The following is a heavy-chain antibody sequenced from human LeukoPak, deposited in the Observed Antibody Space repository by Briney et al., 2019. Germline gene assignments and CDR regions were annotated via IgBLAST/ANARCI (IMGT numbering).Heavy chain of an antibody. D-gene: IGHD3-22*01. CDR1: GFTFGDYA. CDR3: ARTDSSGYYYFDY. V-gene: IGHV3-11*04. J-gene: IGHJ4*02. CDR2: ISSSGSTI. Sequence: GGSLRLSCTASGFTFGDYAMSWVRQAPGKGLEWVSYISSSGSTIYYADSVKGRFTISRDNAKNSLYLQMNSLRAEDTAVYYCARTDSSGYYYFDYWGQGTLVTVSS.